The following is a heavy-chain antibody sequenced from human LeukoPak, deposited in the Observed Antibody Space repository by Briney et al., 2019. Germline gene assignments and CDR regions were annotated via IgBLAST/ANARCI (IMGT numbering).Heavy chain of an antibody. CDR2: IDEDGSET. Sequence: GGSLRLSCEVSGFTFSNYWMMWVRQAPGKGLEWVASIDEDGSETNCVDSVTGRFTVSRDHAKNSLFLQMNSLRAEDTAVYYCVRYGRRANDQPFDVWGQGTMVTVSS. V-gene: IGHV3-7*01. D-gene: IGHD1-1*01. CDR1: GFTFSNYW. CDR3: VRYGRRANDQPFDV. J-gene: IGHJ3*01.